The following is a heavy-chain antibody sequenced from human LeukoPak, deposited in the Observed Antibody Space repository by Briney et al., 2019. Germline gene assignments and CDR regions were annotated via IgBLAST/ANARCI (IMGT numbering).Heavy chain of an antibody. CDR2: IIPILGIA. J-gene: IGHJ4*02. CDR3: ARTPHYYDSSGYYY. V-gene: IGHV1-69*10. CDR1: GGTFSSYA. D-gene: IGHD3-22*01. Sequence: ASVKVSCKASGGTFSSYAISWVRQAPGQGLEWMGGIIPILGIANYAQKFQGRVTITADESTSTAYMELSSLRSEDTAVYYCARTPHYYDSSGYYYWGQGTLVTVSS.